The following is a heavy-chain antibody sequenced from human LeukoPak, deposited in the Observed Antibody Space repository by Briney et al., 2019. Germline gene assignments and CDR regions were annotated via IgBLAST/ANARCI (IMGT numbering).Heavy chain of an antibody. V-gene: IGHV3-13*01. Sequence: GGSLRLSCAASGFTFRSYDMHLVRQTTGKGLEWVSAIAIGGDTYYPDSVKGRFTISRENAENSLYLQMNSLRAGDTAVYYCARGGIRVSGIDEIDYWGQGTLVTVSS. J-gene: IGHJ4*02. D-gene: IGHD5/OR15-5a*01. CDR1: GFTFRSYD. CDR2: IAIGGDT. CDR3: ARGGIRVSGIDEIDY.